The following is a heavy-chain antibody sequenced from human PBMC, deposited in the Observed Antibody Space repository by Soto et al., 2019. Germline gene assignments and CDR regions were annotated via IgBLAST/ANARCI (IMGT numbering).Heavy chain of an antibody. J-gene: IGHJ6*02. CDR3: ARAAPVTYRYYYYGMDV. CDR1: GGSISRYY. V-gene: IGHV4-59*13. D-gene: IGHD3-16*01. Sequence: SETLSLTCTVSGGSISRYYWSWIRQRPGKGLEWIGYIYYSGSTNYNPSLQSRVTISVDTSKNQFSLKLSSVTSADTAVYYCARAAPVTYRYYYYGMDVWGQGTTVTVSS. CDR2: IYYSGST.